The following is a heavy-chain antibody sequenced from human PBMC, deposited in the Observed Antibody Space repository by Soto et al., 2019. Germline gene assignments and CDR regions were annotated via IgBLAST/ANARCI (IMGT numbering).Heavy chain of an antibody. V-gene: IGHV1-69*12. CDR2: IIPIFGTA. D-gene: IGHD5-12*01. CDR1: GGTFSSYA. Sequence: QVQLVQSGAEVKKPGSSVKVSCKASGGTFSSYAISWVRQAPGQGLEWMGGIIPIFGTANYAQKFQGRVTITADESTSTAYMELSGLRSEDTAVYYCAKGRDEMATPYYYYYGMDVWGQGTTVTVSS. CDR3: AKGRDEMATPYYYYYGMDV. J-gene: IGHJ6*02.